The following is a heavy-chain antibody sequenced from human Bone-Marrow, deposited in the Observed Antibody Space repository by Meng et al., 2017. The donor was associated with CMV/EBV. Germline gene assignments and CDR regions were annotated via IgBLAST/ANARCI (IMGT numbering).Heavy chain of an antibody. J-gene: IGHJ4*02. Sequence: GLVQRWWSRRRSGAACGFTVSVYWMSWVRRSPGKGLEWVANIGKDGRAIYYVDSVKGRFTISRDNAKNLLYLQMNSLRVDDTAGYYCARDPDWHQFDYWGQGTLVTVSS. D-gene: IGHD3-9*01. CDR1: GFTVSVYW. V-gene: IGHV3-7*04. CDR2: IGKDGRAI. CDR3: ARDPDWHQFDY.